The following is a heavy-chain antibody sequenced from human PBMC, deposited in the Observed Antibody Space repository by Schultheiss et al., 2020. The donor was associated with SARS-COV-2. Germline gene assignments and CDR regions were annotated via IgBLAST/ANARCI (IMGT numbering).Heavy chain of an antibody. J-gene: IGHJ4*02. CDR1: GFTFSSYA. CDR2: IRSIAYGATT. V-gene: IGHV3-49*04. D-gene: IGHD1-1*01. CDR3: TRDPNDLAYFSPSLQEGYYFDY. Sequence: GGSLRLSCLASGFTFSSYAMTWVRQAPGKGLEWVGFIRSIAYGATTEYAASVKGRFTISRDDSKSIAFLHMNSLKTEDTAVYYCTRDPNDLAYFSPSLQEGYYFDYWGQGTLVTVSS.